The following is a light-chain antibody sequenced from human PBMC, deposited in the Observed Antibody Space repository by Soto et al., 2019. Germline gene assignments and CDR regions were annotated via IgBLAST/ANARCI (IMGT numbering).Light chain of an antibody. CDR1: QNVKSY. V-gene: IGKV1-39*01. CDR2: AAS. Sequence: DIQMTQSPSSLSASVGDRVTITCRASQNVKSYLNWYQQKPGKAPNLLIYAASNLQSGVPSRFSSTGSETDFTLTISSLQPEDFATYYCQQSYSTPFTFGPGTKVDIK. J-gene: IGKJ3*01. CDR3: QQSYSTPFT.